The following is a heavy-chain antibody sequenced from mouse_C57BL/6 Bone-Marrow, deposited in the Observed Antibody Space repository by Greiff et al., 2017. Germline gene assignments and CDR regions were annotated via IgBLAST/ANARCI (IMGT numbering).Heavy chain of an antibody. CDR1: GYTFTDYN. V-gene: IGHV1-18*01. CDR3: ARWGDYDGYFDY. Sequence: EVMLVESGPELVKPGASVKIPCTASGYTFTDYNMDWVQQSHGKSLEWIGDINPNNGGTIYNQKFKGKATLTVDKSSSTAYMELRSLTSEDTAVYYCARWGDYDGYFDYWGQGTTLTVSS. CDR2: INPNNGGT. J-gene: IGHJ2*01. D-gene: IGHD2-4*01.